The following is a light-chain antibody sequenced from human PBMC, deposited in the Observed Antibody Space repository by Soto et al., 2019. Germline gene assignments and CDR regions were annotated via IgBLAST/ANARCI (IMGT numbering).Light chain of an antibody. J-gene: IGKJ2*01. Sequence: EIVLTQSPGTLPLSPGERATLSCRASQSVSSNYLVWYQQKPGQAPRPLIYGASSRATGIPDRFSGSGCGNDFTITLSGLGPEGFVVYYCQKYANSPFTFGQRTKLEIK. V-gene: IGKV3-20*01. CDR3: QKYANSPFT. CDR1: QSVSSNY. CDR2: GAS.